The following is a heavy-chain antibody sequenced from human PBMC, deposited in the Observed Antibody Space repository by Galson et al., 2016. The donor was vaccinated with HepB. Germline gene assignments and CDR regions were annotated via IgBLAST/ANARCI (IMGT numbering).Heavy chain of an antibody. CDR2: ISYDGSNK. V-gene: IGHV3-30*04. J-gene: IGHJ4*02. D-gene: IGHD2-2*01. CDR3: ARDPTEVVVPTSSD. Sequence: QAPGKGLEWVAVISYDGSNKYYAESVKGRFTISRDNSKNTVYLQLNSLRAEDTAAYYCARDPTEVVVPTSSDWGQGIMVRVSS.